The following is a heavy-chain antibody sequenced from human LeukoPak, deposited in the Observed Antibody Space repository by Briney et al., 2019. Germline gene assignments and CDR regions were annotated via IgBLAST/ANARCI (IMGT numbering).Heavy chain of an antibody. D-gene: IGHD2-21*01. Sequence: GGSLRLSCAASGFTFSSYEMNWVRQAPGKGLEWVSYISSSGSTLYYADSVKGRFTISRDNAKNSLYLQMNSLRAEDTAVYYCARVSMVVIAGIFFDYWGQGTLVTVSS. CDR2: ISSSGSTL. J-gene: IGHJ4*02. CDR1: GFTFSSYE. CDR3: ARVSMVVIAGIFFDY. V-gene: IGHV3-48*03.